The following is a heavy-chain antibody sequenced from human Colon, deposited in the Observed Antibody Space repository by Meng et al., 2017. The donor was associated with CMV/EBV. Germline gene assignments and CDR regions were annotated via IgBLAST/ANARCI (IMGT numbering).Heavy chain of an antibody. V-gene: IGHV3-66*01. CDR1: GFSVRNNY. CDR3: ARNRLECGGDCYFADS. J-gene: IGHJ5*02. CDR2: IYDTGRT. D-gene: IGHD2-21*02. Sequence: GGPLRLSCAASGFSVRNNYISWVRQGPGKGLEWVSVIYDTGRTYYADSVKRRFTVSRDESNNTVFLQMNNLRAEDTAVYYCARNRLECGGDCYFADSWGQGTLVTVSS.